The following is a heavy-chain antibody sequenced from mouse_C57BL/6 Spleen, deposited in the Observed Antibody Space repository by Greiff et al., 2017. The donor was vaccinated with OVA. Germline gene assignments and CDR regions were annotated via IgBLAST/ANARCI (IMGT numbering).Heavy chain of an antibody. CDR3: TGHPGFAY. J-gene: IGHJ3*01. CDR1: GFTFSNYW. CDR2: IRLKSDNYAT. Sequence: EVKVEESGGGLVQPGGSMKLSCVASGFTFSNYWMNWVRQSPEKGLEWVAQIRLKSDNYATHYAESVKGRFTISRDDSKSSVYLQMNNLRAEDTGIYYCTGHPGFAYWGQGTLVTVSA. V-gene: IGHV6-3*01.